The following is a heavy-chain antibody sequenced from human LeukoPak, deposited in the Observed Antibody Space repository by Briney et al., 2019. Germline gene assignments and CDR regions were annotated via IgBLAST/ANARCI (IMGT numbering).Heavy chain of an antibody. J-gene: IGHJ3*02. V-gene: IGHV3-30*02. Sequence: GGSLRLSCAASGFTFSSYGMHWVRQAPGKGLEWVAFIRYDGSNKYYADSVKGRFTISRDNSKNTLYLQMNSLRAEDTVVYYCAKDGVWFGEFHDAFDIWGQGTMVTVSS. CDR3: AKDGVWFGEFHDAFDI. CDR2: IRYDGSNK. CDR1: GFTFSSYG. D-gene: IGHD3-10*01.